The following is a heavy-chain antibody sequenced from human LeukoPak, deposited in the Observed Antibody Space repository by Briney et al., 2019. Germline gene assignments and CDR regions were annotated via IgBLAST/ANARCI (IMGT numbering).Heavy chain of an antibody. Sequence: ASVKVSCKASGYTFTSYAMNWVRQAPGQGLEWMGWINTNTGNPTYAQGFTGRFVFSLDISVSTAYLQISSLKAEDTAVYYCARGLLSPHLTTGDYWGQGTLVTVSS. CDR3: ARGLLSPHLTTGDY. V-gene: IGHV7-4-1*02. D-gene: IGHD1/OR15-1a*01. CDR1: GYTFTSYA. J-gene: IGHJ4*02. CDR2: INTNTGNP.